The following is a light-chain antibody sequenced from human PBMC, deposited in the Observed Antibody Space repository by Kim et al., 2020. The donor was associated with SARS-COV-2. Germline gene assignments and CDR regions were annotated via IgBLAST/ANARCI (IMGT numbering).Light chain of an antibody. J-gene: IGLJ1*01. CDR2: GNS. CDR1: SSNIGAGYD. CDR3: QSYDSSLSGSGV. V-gene: IGLV1-40*01. Sequence: VTIACTGGSSNIGAGYDGHWYQQLPGTAPKLLIYGNSNRPSGVPDRFAGSKSGTSASLAIAGLQAEDEADYYCQSYDSSLSGSGVFGTGTKVTVL.